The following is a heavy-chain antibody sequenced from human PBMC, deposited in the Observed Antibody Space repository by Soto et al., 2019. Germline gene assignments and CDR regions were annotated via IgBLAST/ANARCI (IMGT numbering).Heavy chain of an antibody. D-gene: IGHD2-21*01. CDR1: GYIFSDYG. CDR3: ARKPYSHYYGMDV. Sequence: ASVKVSCKASGYIFSDYGINWVRLAPGQGLEWMGWIIPYNDNTKYAENFQGRVTLTTDTSTSTVYMELRSLTPDDTGVYFCARKPYSHYYGMDVWGQGTSVTVSS. CDR2: IIPYNDNT. V-gene: IGHV1-18*01. J-gene: IGHJ6*02.